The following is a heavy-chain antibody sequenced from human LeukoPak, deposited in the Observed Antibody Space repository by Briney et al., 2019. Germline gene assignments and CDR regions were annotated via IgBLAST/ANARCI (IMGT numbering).Heavy chain of an antibody. CDR2: IYYSGRT. CDR1: GGSISTYY. D-gene: IGHD3-10*01. V-gene: IGHV4-59*12. CDR3: ARVNYYGSGSSLFDY. Sequence: PSETLSLACTVSGGSISTYYWSWIRQPPGKGLEWIGYIYYSGRTNHNPSLKSRVTMSVDTSKNQFSLKLSSVTAADTAVYYCARVNYYGSGSSLFDYWGQGTLVTVSS. J-gene: IGHJ4*02.